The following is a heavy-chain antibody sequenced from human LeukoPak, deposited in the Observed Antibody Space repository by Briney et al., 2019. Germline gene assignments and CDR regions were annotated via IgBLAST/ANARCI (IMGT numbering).Heavy chain of an antibody. J-gene: IGHJ4*02. CDR3: ASGYYYDSSGYCYGLDY. CDR1: GGSISSYY. D-gene: IGHD3-22*01. Sequence: PSETLSLTCTVSGGSISSYYWSWIRQPAGKGLEWIRRIYTSGSTNYNPSLKSRVTMSVDTSKNQFSLKLSSVTAADTAVYYCASGYYYDSSGYCYGLDYWGQGTLVTVSS. V-gene: IGHV4-4*07. CDR2: IYTSGST.